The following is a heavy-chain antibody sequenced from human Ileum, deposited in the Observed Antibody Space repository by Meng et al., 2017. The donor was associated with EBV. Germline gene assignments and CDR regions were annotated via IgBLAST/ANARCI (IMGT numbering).Heavy chain of an antibody. Sequence: QGSGPGLVKPSETLSRTCAVSGGAVISNNWWSWVRQPPGKGLEWIGEIFHIGSTNNSPSLRSRVTISVDNSKNQFSLSLTSVTAADTAIYYCAKVSLTGTFYDHWGQGILVTVSS. D-gene: IGHD3-9*01. CDR2: IFHIGST. J-gene: IGHJ4*02. CDR3: AKVSLTGTFYDH. CDR1: GGAVISNNW. V-gene: IGHV4-4*02.